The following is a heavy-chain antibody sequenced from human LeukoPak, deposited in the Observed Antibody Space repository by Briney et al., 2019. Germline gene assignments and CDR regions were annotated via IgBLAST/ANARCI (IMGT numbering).Heavy chain of an antibody. J-gene: IGHJ4*02. CDR3: ARGVPITIFGVVIIQPDYFDY. CDR1: GGSFSGYY. CDR2: INHSGRT. D-gene: IGHD3-3*01. Sequence: PSETLSLTCAVPGGSFSGYYWCWIRKPPRKGLEWIWEINHSGRTTYNPYLKSRVPISVDTSKNQFSLKLSSVTAADTAVYYCARGVPITIFGVVIIQPDYFDYWGQGTLVTVSS. V-gene: IGHV4-34*01.